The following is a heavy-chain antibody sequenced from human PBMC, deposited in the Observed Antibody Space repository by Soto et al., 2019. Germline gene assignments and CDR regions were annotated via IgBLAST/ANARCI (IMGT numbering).Heavy chain of an antibody. CDR1: GYTFTSYG. Sequence: ASVKVSCKASGYTFTSYGISWVRQAPGQGLEWMGWISAYNGNTNYAQKLQGRVTMTTDTSTSTAYMELRSLRSDDTAVYYCARGRMVYATEGDAFDIWGQGTMVTVSS. CDR3: ARGRMVYATEGDAFDI. V-gene: IGHV1-18*01. D-gene: IGHD2-8*01. CDR2: ISAYNGNT. J-gene: IGHJ3*02.